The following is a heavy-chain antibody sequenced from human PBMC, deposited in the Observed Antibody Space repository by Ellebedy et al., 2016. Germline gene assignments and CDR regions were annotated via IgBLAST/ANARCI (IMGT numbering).Heavy chain of an antibody. CDR1: GFTFSNYA. J-gene: IGHJ4*02. CDR2: ISGSGGST. V-gene: IGHV3-23*01. Sequence: GESLKISCAASGFTFSNYAMSWVRQAPGKGLQWVAGISGSGGSTYYAESVKGRFTISRDTSKNTVNLQMNSLRVEDTAIYYCAKDLFYDSFGPFDYWGQGTLVTVS. D-gene: IGHD3-22*01. CDR3: AKDLFYDSFGPFDY.